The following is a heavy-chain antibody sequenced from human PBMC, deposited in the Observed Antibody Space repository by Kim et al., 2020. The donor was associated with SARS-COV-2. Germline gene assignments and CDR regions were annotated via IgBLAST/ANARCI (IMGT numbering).Heavy chain of an antibody. D-gene: IGHD3-10*01. Sequence: YADSVKGRFTISRAKSKNTLYLQMNTLRAEDTAVTYCWKVTLGSPSYMDVWGKGTTVPVSS. J-gene: IGHJ6*03. V-gene: IGHV3-30*02. CDR3: WKVTLGSPSYMDV.